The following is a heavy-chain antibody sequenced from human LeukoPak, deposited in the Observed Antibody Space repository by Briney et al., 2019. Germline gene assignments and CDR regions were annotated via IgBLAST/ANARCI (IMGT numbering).Heavy chain of an antibody. CDR1: GFTFSSYA. V-gene: IGHV3-23*01. D-gene: IGHD2-8*01. J-gene: IGHJ4*02. CDR3: AKDTSIGKYCTSGVCSPFDY. Sequence: GGSLRLSCAGSGFTFSSYAMSWVRQAPGKGLEWVSAICDSGDYTYYADSVKGRFTISRDNSKNTLYLHVNSLRAEDTAVYYCAKDTSIGKYCTSGVCSPFDYWGQGTLVTVSS. CDR2: ICDSGDYT.